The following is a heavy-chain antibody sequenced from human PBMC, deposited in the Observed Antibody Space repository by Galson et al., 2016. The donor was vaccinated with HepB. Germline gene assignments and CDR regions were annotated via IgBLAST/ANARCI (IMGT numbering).Heavy chain of an antibody. J-gene: IGHJ4*02. Sequence: SLRLSCASSGFSLNNYLMHWVRQAPGEGLEWVAVISVDGTNKHYVESVKGRFTVSRDSSKTTLHLEMISLRPEDTAVYYCVSGYSRDFEYWGQGALVTVSS. CDR1: GFSLNNYL. D-gene: IGHD5-18*01. V-gene: IGHV3-30*03. CDR3: VSGYSRDFEY. CDR2: ISVDGTNK.